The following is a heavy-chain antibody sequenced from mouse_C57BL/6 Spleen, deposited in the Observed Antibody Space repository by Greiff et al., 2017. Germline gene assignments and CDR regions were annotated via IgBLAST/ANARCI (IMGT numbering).Heavy chain of an antibody. CDR2: IDPSDSYT. V-gene: IGHV1-69*01. Sequence: VQLQQPGAELVMPGASVKLSCKASGYTFTSYWMHWVKQRPGQGLEWIGEIDPSDSYTNYNQQFKGKSTLTVDKSSSTAYMQLSSLTSEDSAVYYCARSDYAGWFAYWGQGTLVTVSA. CDR3: ARSDYAGWFAY. J-gene: IGHJ3*01. D-gene: IGHD2-4*01. CDR1: GYTFTSYW.